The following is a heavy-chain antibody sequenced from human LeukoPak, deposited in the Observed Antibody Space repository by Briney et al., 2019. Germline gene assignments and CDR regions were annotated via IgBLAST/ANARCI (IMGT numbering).Heavy chain of an antibody. Sequence: GGSLRLSCAASGFTVSSNYMSWVRQAPGKGLEWVSVIYSGGSTYYADSVKGRFTISRDNSKNTLYLQMNSLRAEDTAVYYCARDPESNWGWDLDYWGQGTLVTVSS. CDR3: ARDPESNWGWDLDY. CDR2: IYSGGST. D-gene: IGHD7-27*01. V-gene: IGHV3-53*01. J-gene: IGHJ4*02. CDR1: GFTVSSNY.